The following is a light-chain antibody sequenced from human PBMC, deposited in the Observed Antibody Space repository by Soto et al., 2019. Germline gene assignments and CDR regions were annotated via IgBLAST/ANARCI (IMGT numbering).Light chain of an antibody. CDR1: QSISSY. J-gene: IGKJ1*01. V-gene: IGKV1-39*01. Sequence: DIPMTQSPSSLSASVGDRVTITCRASQSISSYLNWYQQKPGKAPKLLIYAASSLQSGVPSRFSGSGSGTDFTLTISSLQPEDFATYYCQQSYSRWWTFGQGTKVEIK. CDR2: AAS. CDR3: QQSYSRWWT.